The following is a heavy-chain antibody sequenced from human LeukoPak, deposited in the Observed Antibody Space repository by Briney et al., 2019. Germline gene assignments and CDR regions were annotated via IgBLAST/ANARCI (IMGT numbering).Heavy chain of an antibody. CDR2: IYYSGST. J-gene: IGHJ3*02. CDR3: ARARCGGDCQHDAFDI. D-gene: IGHD2-21*02. CDR1: GGSISSSSYY. V-gene: IGHV4-39*07. Sequence: SETLSLTCTVSGGSISSSSYYWGWIRQPPGKGLEWIGSIYYSGSTYYNPSLKSRVTISVDTSKNQFSLKLSSVTAADTAVYYCARARCGGDCQHDAFDIWGQGTVVTVSS.